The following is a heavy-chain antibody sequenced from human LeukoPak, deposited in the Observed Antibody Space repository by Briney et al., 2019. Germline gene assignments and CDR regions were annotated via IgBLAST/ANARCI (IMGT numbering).Heavy chain of an antibody. V-gene: IGHV4-39*01. J-gene: IGHJ4*02. CDR2: IYYSRTT. D-gene: IGHD2-15*01. Sequence: PSETLSLTCTVSGGSISASSYYWGWIRQPPGKGLEWIATIYYSRTTYYNPSLKSRVTISVDTSKNQFFLNLSSVTAADTAVYYCARRGSGSRGDFDYWGQGTLVTVSS. CDR3: ARRGSGSRGDFDY. CDR1: GGSISASSYY.